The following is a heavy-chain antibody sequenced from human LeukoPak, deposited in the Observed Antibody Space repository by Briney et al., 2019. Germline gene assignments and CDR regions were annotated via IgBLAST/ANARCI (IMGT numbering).Heavy chain of an antibody. J-gene: IGHJ4*02. Sequence: PGGSLRLSCAASGFSFSNYEMNWVRQAPGKGLEWVSYISSSGSTIYYADSVKGRFTISRDNAKNSLYLQMNSLRAEDTAVYYCARWTFDWPLDYWGQGTLVTVSS. CDR1: GFSFSNYE. D-gene: IGHD3-9*01. CDR3: ARWTFDWPLDY. V-gene: IGHV3-48*03. CDR2: ISSSGSTI.